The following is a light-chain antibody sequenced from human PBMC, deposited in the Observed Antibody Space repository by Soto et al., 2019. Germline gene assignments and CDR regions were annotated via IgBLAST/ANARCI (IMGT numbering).Light chain of an antibody. V-gene: IGKV1-5*03. CDR1: QTISNW. CDR2: KTS. Sequence: DIQMTQYPSPLSASVGDRVTITCRATQTISNWLAWYQQKPGKAPKLLIYKTSTLETGVPSRFSGSGSGTECTLTISSLQPEDFATYYCQQRNSYPITFGQGTRLEIK. CDR3: QQRNSYPIT. J-gene: IGKJ5*01.